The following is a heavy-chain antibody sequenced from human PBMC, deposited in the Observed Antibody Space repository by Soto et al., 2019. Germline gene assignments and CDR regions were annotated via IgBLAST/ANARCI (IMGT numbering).Heavy chain of an antibody. J-gene: IGHJ3*02. CDR3: AHSEAFDI. CDR1: GFSLSTSGVG. CDR2: IYWDDDK. Sequence: QITLKESGPTLVKPTQTLTLTCTFSGFSLSTSGVGVGWIRQPPGKALEWLALIYWDDDKRYSPSLKSRLTITKDTSKNQVVLTMTNIDPVDTATYYCAHSEAFDIWGQGTMVTVSS. V-gene: IGHV2-5*02.